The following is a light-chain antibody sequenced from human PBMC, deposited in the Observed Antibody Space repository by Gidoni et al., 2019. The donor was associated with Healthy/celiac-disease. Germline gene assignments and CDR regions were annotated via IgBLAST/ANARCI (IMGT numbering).Light chain of an antibody. CDR1: KLGDKY. Sequence: SYVLTQPPSVSVSPGQTASITCSGDKLGDKYACWYQQKPGQSPVLVIYQDSKRPSGIPERFSGSNSGNTATLTISGTQAMDEADYYCQAWDSSTAWIGGGTKLTVL. V-gene: IGLV3-1*01. CDR3: QAWDSSTAW. J-gene: IGLJ2*01. CDR2: QDS.